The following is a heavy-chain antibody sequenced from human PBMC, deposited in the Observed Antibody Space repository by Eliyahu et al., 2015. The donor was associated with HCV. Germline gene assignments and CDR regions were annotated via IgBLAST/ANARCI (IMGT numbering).Heavy chain of an antibody. V-gene: IGHV3-30-3*01. CDR2: ISYDGSNK. Sequence: QVQLVESGGGVVQPGRSLRLSCAASGFTFSSYAMHWVRQAPGKGLEWVAVISYDGSNKYYADSVKGRFTISRDNSKNTLYLQMNSLRAEDTAVYYCARERGRNWFDPWGQGTLVTVSS. CDR1: GFTFSSYA. J-gene: IGHJ5*02. CDR3: ARERGRNWFDP.